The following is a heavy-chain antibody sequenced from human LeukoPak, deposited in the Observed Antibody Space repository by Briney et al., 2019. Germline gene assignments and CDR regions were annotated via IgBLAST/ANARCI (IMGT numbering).Heavy chain of an antibody. Sequence: SVKVSCKASGFTFTSSAVQWVRQARGQRLEWIGWIVVGSGNTNYAQKFQERVAITRDMSTSTAYMELSSLRSEDTAVYYCAARNAYGDYTLYFDYWGQGTLVTVSS. J-gene: IGHJ4*02. CDR2: IVVGSGNT. CDR3: AARNAYGDYTLYFDY. V-gene: IGHV1-58*01. D-gene: IGHD4-17*01. CDR1: GFTFTSSA.